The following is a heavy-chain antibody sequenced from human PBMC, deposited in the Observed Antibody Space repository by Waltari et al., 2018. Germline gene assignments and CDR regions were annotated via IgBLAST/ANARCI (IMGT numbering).Heavy chain of an antibody. D-gene: IGHD6-6*01. CDR2: ISGRGGST. Sequence: EVQLLESGGGLVQPGGSLRLSCAASGFTFSSYAMSGVRHAPGKGPELVSVISGRGGSTYSEDPVKGRFTISRDNSKNTVYLQMNSLRGEDTAVYYCARPPYSTSPGDWSDPWGQGTLVTVSS. CDR3: ARPPYSTSPGDWSDP. V-gene: IGHV3-23*01. CDR1: GFTFSSYA. J-gene: IGHJ5*02.